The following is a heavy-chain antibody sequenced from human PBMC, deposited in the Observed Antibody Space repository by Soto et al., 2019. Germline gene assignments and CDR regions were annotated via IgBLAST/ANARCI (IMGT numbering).Heavy chain of an antibody. CDR2: IYYSGST. Sequence: SETLSLTCTVSGGSISSYYWSWIRQPPGKGLEWIGYIYYSGSTNYNPSLKSRVTISVDTSKNQFSLKLSSVTAADTAVYYCARGYYDFWSGYRDVDNWFDPWGQGTLVTVSS. J-gene: IGHJ5*02. CDR3: ARGYYDFWSGYRDVDNWFDP. CDR1: GGSISSYY. D-gene: IGHD3-3*01. V-gene: IGHV4-59*08.